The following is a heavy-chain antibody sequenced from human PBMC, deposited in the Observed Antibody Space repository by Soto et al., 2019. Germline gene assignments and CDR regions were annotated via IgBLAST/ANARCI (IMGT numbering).Heavy chain of an antibody. J-gene: IGHJ6*02. D-gene: IGHD4-4*01. Sequence: GASVKVSCKASGGTFSSYAISWVRQAPGQGLEWMGGIIPIFGTANYAQKFQGRVTITADKSTSTAYMELSSLRSEDTAVYYCARGTVTSGKHGYYYYGMDVWGQGTTVTVSS. CDR3: ARGTVTSGKHGYYYYGMDV. CDR1: GGTFSSYA. V-gene: IGHV1-69*06. CDR2: IIPIFGTA.